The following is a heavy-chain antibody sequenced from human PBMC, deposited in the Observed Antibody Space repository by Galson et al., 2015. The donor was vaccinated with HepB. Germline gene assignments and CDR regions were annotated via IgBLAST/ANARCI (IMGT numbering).Heavy chain of an antibody. CDR1: GYSFASYW. Sequence: QSGAEVKKPGESLKISCKGSGYSFASYWIGWVRQMPGKGLEWVGIIYPGDSDTRYSPSFQGQVTISADQSISTAYLQWSSLKASDTAMYYCARHVMVANSDIVVVPAAPYYYYGMDVWGQGTTVTVSS. V-gene: IGHV5-51*01. CDR2: IYPGDSDT. D-gene: IGHD2-2*01. CDR3: ARHVMVANSDIVVVPAAPYYYYGMDV. J-gene: IGHJ6*02.